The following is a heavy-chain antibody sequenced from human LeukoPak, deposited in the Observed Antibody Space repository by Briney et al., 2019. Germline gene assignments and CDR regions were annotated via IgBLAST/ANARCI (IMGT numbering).Heavy chain of an antibody. J-gene: IGHJ6*02. CDR2: IYSGGST. CDR3: AKDEWTYYDFWSGPGYYYYGMDV. Sequence: GGSLRLSCAASGFTVSSNYMSWVRQAPGKGLEWVSVIYSGGSTYYADSVKGRFTISRDNSKNTLYLQMNSLRAEDTAVYYCAKDEWTYYDFWSGPGYYYYGMDVWGQGTTVTVSS. CDR1: GFTVSSNY. V-gene: IGHV3-53*01. D-gene: IGHD3-3*01.